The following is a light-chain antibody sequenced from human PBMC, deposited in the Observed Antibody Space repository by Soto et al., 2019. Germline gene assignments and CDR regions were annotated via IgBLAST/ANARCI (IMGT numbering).Light chain of an antibody. Sequence: ILTQSPSTLSMSPGESVTLSCRASQSIRTSLAWYQHRPGQAPKLLIYDAFDWTTGIPPRFSGGGSGTDFNLTISGLEPEDFAVYYCQQRASKPPFTFGGGTKVEIK. J-gene: IGKJ4*01. CDR2: DAF. V-gene: IGKV3-11*01. CDR3: QQRASKPPFT. CDR1: QSIRTS.